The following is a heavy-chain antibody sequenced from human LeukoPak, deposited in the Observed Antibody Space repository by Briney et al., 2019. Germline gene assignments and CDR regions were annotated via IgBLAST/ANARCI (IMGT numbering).Heavy chain of an antibody. CDR2: ISGSGGST. V-gene: IGHV3-23*01. J-gene: IGHJ6*03. CDR3: ARDLYSSSSVYYYYMDV. Sequence: GGSLRLSCTASGFTFSNYAMSWVRQAPGKGLEWVSSISGSGGSTYYADPVRGRFTISRDNSKNTLYLQMNSLRAEDTAVYYCARDLYSSSSVYYYYMDVWGKGTTVTVSS. CDR1: GFTFSNYA. D-gene: IGHD6-6*01.